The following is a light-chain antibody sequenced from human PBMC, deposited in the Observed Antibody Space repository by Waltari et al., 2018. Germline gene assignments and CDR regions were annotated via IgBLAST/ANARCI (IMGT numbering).Light chain of an antibody. Sequence: EIVLTQSPGTLSLSLGERATVSCRASQSVSRALAWYQQKPGQAPRLLIYGVSTRATGIPDRFSGSGSGTDFSLTISRLEPDDFAVYYCQHYLRIPVTFGQGTTVEI. CDR2: GVS. J-gene: IGKJ1*01. V-gene: IGKV3-20*01. CDR3: QHYLRIPVT. CDR1: QSVSRA.